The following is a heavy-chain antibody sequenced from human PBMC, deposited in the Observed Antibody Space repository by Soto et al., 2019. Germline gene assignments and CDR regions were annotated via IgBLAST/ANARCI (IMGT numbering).Heavy chain of an antibody. J-gene: IGHJ4*02. CDR2: INPILSMS. D-gene: IGHD3-10*01. Sequence: QVQLVQSGAEVKKPGSSVRVSCKASGDTFTFYSINWVRQAPGLGLEWMGRINPILSMSNYAQRFQGRVTMTADKATSTASMELSSPRSEHTAMYYCARSSGSGYPAFDYWGQGALVTVSS. V-gene: IGHV1-69*02. CDR1: GDTFTFYS. CDR3: ARSSGSGYPAFDY.